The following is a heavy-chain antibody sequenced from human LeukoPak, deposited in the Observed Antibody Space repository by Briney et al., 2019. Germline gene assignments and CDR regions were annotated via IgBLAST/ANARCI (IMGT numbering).Heavy chain of an antibody. CDR3: AKEGNGDYYFDY. CDR2: ISGSGGST. J-gene: IGHJ4*02. D-gene: IGHD4-17*01. V-gene: IGHV3-23*01. Sequence: GGSLRLSCAASGFTFSSYAMSWVRQAPGKGLEWVSAISGSGGSTYYADAVKGRFTISRNNSKNTLYLQMNSLRAEDTAVYYCAKEGNGDYYFDYWGQGTLVTVSS. CDR1: GFTFSSYA.